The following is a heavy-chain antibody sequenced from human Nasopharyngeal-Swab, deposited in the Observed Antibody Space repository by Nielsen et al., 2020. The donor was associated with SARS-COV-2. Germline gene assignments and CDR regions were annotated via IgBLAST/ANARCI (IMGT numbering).Heavy chain of an antibody. J-gene: IGHJ4*02. CDR2: INQDGSEK. D-gene: IGHD5-18*01. V-gene: IGHV3-7*01. CDR3: ATGGYTFAY. CDR1: DFSFSSYW. Sequence: GESLKISCAVSDFSFSSYWMTWVRQAPGKGLEWVANINQDGSEKYYVDSVKGRFTIYRDNAKNSLYLQMNSLRAEDTAVYYCATGGYTFAYWGQGTLVTVSS.